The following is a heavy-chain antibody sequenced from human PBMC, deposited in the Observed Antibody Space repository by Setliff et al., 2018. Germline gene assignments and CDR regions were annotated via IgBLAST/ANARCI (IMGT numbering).Heavy chain of an antibody. CDR3: AREGEIWFGELLPWGMDV. V-gene: IGHV1-69*06. D-gene: IGHD3-10*01. CDR2: IIPIFGTA. CDR1: GGTFSSYA. Sequence: ASVKVSCKASGGTFSSYAISWVRQAPGQGLEWMGRIIPIFGTANYAQKFQGRVTITADKSTSTAYMELSSLRSEDTAVYYCAREGEIWFGELLPWGMDVWGQGTTVTVSS. J-gene: IGHJ6*02.